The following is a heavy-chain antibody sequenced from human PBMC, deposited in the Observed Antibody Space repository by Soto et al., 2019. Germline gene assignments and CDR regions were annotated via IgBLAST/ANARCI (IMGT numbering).Heavy chain of an antibody. J-gene: IGHJ6*02. Sequence: ASVKASCKASGYTFTSYDINWVRQATGQGLEWMGWMNPNSGNTGYAQKFQGRVTMTRNTSISTAYMELSSLRSEDTAVYYCARGKQQLVRSTLLYHYYCYYGMDVWGQGTTVTVSS. V-gene: IGHV1-8*01. CDR1: GYTFTSYD. CDR3: ARGKQQLVRSTLLYHYYCYYGMDV. D-gene: IGHD6-13*01. CDR2: MNPNSGNT.